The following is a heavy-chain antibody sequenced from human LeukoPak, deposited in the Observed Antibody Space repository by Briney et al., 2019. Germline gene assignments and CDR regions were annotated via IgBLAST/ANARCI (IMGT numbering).Heavy chain of an antibody. D-gene: IGHD3-22*01. J-gene: IGHJ3*02. Sequence: SETLSLTCTVSAGSITSSSYYWSWIRQPPGKGLEWIGYIYDSGSTNYNPSLKSRVTISVDTSKNQFSLKLSSVTVADTAVYYCASLTTAEAFDIWGQGTMVTVSS. CDR2: IYDSGST. V-gene: IGHV4-61*01. CDR1: AGSITSSSYY. CDR3: ASLTTAEAFDI.